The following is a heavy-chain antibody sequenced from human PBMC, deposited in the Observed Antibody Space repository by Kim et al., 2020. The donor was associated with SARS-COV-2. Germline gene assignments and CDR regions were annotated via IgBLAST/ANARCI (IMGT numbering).Heavy chain of an antibody. Sequence: SETLSLTCTVSGGSISSYYWSWIRQPAGKGLAWIGRIYTSGSTNYNPSLKSRVTMSVDTSKNQFSLKLSSVTAADTAVYYCAREGGSSSSRIFDDYWGQGTLVTVSS. CDR3: AREGGSSSSRIFDDY. CDR2: IYTSGST. V-gene: IGHV4-4*07. D-gene: IGHD6-13*01. CDR1: GGSISSYY. J-gene: IGHJ4*02.